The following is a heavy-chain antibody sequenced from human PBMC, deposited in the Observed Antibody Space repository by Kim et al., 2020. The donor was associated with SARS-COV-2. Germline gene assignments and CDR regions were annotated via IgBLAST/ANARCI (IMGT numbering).Heavy chain of an antibody. D-gene: IGHD3-22*01. Sequence: SETLSLTCTVSGGSISSSSYYWGWIRQPPGKGLEWIGSIYYSGSTYYNPSLKSRVTISVDTSKNQFSLKLSSVTAADTAVYYCASSRMIDSALGAFDIWGQGTMVTVSS. J-gene: IGHJ3*02. CDR1: GGSISSSSYY. V-gene: IGHV4-39*01. CDR2: IYYSGST. CDR3: ASSRMIDSALGAFDI.